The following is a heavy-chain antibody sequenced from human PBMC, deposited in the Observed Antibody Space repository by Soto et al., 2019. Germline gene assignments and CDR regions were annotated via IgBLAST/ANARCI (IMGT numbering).Heavy chain of an antibody. Sequence: GGSLRLSCAASGFTVSSNYMSWVRQAPGKGLEWVSVIYSGGSTYYADSVKGRFTISRDNSKNTLYLQMNSLRAEDTAVYYCARGGDVDTAMVYYFDYWGQGTLVTVSS. J-gene: IGHJ4*02. CDR1: GFTVSSNY. V-gene: IGHV3-53*01. CDR2: IYSGGST. D-gene: IGHD5-18*01. CDR3: ARGGDVDTAMVYYFDY.